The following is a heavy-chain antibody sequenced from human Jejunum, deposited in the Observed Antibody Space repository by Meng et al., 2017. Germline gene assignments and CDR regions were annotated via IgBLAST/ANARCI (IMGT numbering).Heavy chain of an antibody. CDR3: ARGRSIDFRLAKYDY. J-gene: IGHJ4*02. D-gene: IGHD3-3*01. CDR2: INRSGST. Sequence: VHLQQWVAGLLKPSEPLSLTCAVNGGSFGTYYWTWFRQSPEKGLEWIGEINRSGSTSSNPSLKSRVAISMDTSKNQFFLRLDSVTAADTAVYYCARGRSIDFRLAKYDYWGQGTLVTVSS. CDR1: GGSFGTYY. V-gene: IGHV4-34*01.